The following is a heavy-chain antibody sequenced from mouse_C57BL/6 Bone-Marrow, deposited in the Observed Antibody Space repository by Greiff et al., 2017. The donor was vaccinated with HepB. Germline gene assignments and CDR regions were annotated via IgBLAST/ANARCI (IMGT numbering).Heavy chain of an antibody. D-gene: IGHD4-1*01. CDR2: IRLKSDNYAT. Sequence: EVKLMESGGGLVQPGGSMKLSCVASGFTFSNYWMNWVRQSPEKGLEWVAQIRLKSDNYATHYAESVKGRFTISRDDSKSSVYLQMNNLRAEDTGIYYCTKLTGNWYFDVWGTGTTVTVSS. CDR3: TKLTGNWYFDV. J-gene: IGHJ1*03. CDR1: GFTFSNYW. V-gene: IGHV6-3*01.